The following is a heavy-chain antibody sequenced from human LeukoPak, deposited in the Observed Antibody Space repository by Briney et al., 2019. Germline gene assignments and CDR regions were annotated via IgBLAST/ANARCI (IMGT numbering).Heavy chain of an antibody. Sequence: GASVKVSCKASGYTFTSYYMHWVRQAPGQGLEWMGWINPNSGGTNYAQNVKGRVTISRDTSISTAYMEMSRLRADDTAVYYCARGRLDILTGYYMYYFDFWGQGTLVTVSS. CDR3: ARGRLDILTGYYMYYFDF. CDR1: GYTFTSYY. CDR2: INPNSGGT. J-gene: IGHJ4*02. V-gene: IGHV1-2*02. D-gene: IGHD3-9*01.